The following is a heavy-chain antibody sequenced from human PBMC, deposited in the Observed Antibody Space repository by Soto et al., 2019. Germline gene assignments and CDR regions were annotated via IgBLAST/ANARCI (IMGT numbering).Heavy chain of an antibody. V-gene: IGHV1-69*01. J-gene: IGHJ4*02. D-gene: IGHD2-2*01. CDR3: GLGYCSSILCYPGFCSNY. CDR2: IIPIFGTA. CDR1: GGTFSSYA. Sequence: QVQLVQSGAEVKQPGSSVKVSCKASGGTFSSYAISWVRQAHGQGLEWMGGIIPIFGTAYYAQKFQGRVTITADESTSTAYMQLSSLRSDDTAVYYCGLGYCSSILCYPGFCSNYWGQGTLVTVSS.